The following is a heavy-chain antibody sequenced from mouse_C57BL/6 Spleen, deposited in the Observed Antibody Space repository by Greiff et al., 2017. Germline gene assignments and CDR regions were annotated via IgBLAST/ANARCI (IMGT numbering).Heavy chain of an antibody. J-gene: IGHJ4*01. V-gene: IGHV1-82*01. Sequence: VQLMESGPELVKPGASVKISCKASGYAFSSSWMNWVKQRPGKGLEWIGRFYPGSGSINYNGKFKGKATLTADKSSSTAYMQLSSLTSEDSAVXFCDRRGTGGAMDYWGKGTSVTVSS. CDR3: DRRGTGGAMDY. CDR1: GYAFSSSW. CDR2: FYPGSGSI. D-gene: IGHD3-3*01.